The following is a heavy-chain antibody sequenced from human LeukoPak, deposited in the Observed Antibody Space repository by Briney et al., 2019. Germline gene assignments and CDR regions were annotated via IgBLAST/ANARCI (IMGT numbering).Heavy chain of an antibody. CDR1: GYSFTSNW. J-gene: IGHJ4*02. V-gene: IGHV5-10-1*01. CDR2: IDPSDSHI. Sequence: GESLKISCNGSGYSFTSNWISWVRQMPGKGLEWMGRIDPSDSHINYSPSFQGHVTISVDKSISTAYLQWGSLRASDTAMYYCARQGRGSYRRDFDYWGQGTLVTVSS. D-gene: IGHD1-26*01. CDR3: ARQGRGSYRRDFDY.